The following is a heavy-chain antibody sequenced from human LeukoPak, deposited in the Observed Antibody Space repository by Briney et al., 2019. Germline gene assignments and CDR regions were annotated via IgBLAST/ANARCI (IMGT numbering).Heavy chain of an antibody. CDR2: ISSSGSTI. CDR3: AKELQYNYYANQLDY. D-gene: IGHD3-10*01. V-gene: IGHV3-11*04. CDR1: GFTFSDYY. J-gene: IGHJ4*02. Sequence: GGPLRLSCAASGFTFSDYYMSWIRQAPGKGLEWVSYISSSGSTIYYADSVKGRFTISRDNAKNSLYLQMNSLRAEDTAVYYCAKELQYNYYANQLDYWGQGTLVTVSS.